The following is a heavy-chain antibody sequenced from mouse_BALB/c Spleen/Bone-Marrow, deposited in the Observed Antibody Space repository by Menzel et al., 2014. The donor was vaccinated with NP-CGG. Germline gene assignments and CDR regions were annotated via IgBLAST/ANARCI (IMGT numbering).Heavy chain of an antibody. CDR1: GYAFTNYL. V-gene: IGHV1-54*01. J-gene: IGHJ3*01. CDR2: INPGSGGT. CDR3: ARYRYDGAFAY. D-gene: IGHD2-14*01. Sequence: VQLQQSGAELVRPGTSVKVSCKASGYAFTNYLIEWVKQRPGQGLEWIGVINPGSGGTNYNEKFKGKATLTADKSSSSAYMRLSSLTSDASAVYFCARYRYDGAFAYWGQGTLVTVSA.